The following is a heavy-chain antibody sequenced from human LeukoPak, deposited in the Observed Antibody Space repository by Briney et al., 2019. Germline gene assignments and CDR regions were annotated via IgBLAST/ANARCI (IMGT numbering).Heavy chain of an antibody. CDR1: GGSISSYY. Sequence: PSETLSLTCTVSGGSISSYYWSWIRQPAGKGLEWIGRIYTSGSTNYNPSLKSRVTMSVDTSKNQFSLKLSSVTAADTAVYYWARDEAWEARYCSGGSCYYSIRGQGTMVTVSS. D-gene: IGHD2-15*01. CDR2: IYTSGST. J-gene: IGHJ3*02. V-gene: IGHV4-4*07. CDR3: ARDEAWEARYCSGGSCYYSI.